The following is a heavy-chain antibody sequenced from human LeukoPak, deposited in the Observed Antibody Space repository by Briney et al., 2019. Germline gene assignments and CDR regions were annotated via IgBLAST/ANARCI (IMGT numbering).Heavy chain of an antibody. CDR2: IYYSGST. Sequence: PAETLSLTCTVSGGSISSYYWSWIRQPPGKGLERIGYIYYSGSTNYNPTLKSRVTISVDTSKNQFSLKLSSVTAADTAVYYCALQKVGATVDYWGQGTLVTVSS. CDR3: ALQKVGATVDY. J-gene: IGHJ4*02. CDR1: GGSISSYY. V-gene: IGHV4-59*08. D-gene: IGHD1-26*01.